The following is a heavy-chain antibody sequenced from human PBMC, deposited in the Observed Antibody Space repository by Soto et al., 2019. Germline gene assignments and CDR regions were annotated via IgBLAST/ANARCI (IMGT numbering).Heavy chain of an antibody. CDR1: GFTLSSNY. D-gene: IGHD4-17*01. Sequence: VQLVETGGGLIQPGGSLRLSCAASGFTLSSNYMSWVRQAPGKGLEWVSVFYSGGSTYYADSVKGRFTISRDNSKNTLYLQMNSLRAEDTALYYCARVSTTAKTFEFWGQGTLVTVSS. J-gene: IGHJ4*02. V-gene: IGHV3-53*02. CDR3: ARVSTTAKTFEF. CDR2: FYSGGST.